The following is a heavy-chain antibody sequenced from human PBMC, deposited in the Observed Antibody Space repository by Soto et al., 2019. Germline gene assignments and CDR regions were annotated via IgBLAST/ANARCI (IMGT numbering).Heavy chain of an antibody. CDR2: IYPGDSDT. V-gene: IGHV5-51*01. CDR3: ARRDGSGGSCYSNWCDP. J-gene: IGHJ5*02. CDR1: GYSFTSYW. Sequence: GESLKISCKGSGYSFTSYWIGWVRQMPGKGLEWMGIIYPGDSDTRYSPSFQGQVTISADKSISTAYLQWSSLKASDTAMYYCARRDGSGGSCYSNWCDPWGQGTLVTVSS. D-gene: IGHD2-15*01.